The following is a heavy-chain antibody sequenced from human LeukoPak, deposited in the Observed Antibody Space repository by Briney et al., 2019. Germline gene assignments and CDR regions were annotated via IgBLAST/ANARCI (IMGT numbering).Heavy chain of an antibody. CDR3: ARHEPRGTYPLQD. V-gene: IGHV4-59*08. J-gene: IGHJ1*01. CDR1: GASISGYY. CDR2: IYYTGRT. D-gene: IGHD1-26*01. Sequence: SETLSLTCTVSGASISGYYWSWIRQPRQPPAKGLEWIAFIYYTGRTKYNPSLNNRATISVDTSKNQVSLKLNSVTAADTAVYYCARHEPRGTYPLQDWGQGTLVTVSS.